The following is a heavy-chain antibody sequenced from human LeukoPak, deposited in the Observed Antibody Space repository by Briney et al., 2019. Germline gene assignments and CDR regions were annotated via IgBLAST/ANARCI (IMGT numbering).Heavy chain of an antibody. CDR2: IIHIFGTS. V-gene: IGHV1-69*13. CDR3: ARSNYYGSGTPDYYYGMDV. D-gene: IGHD3-10*01. Sequence: SVKVSCKATGGTFNSYGVSWVRQAPGQGLEWMGGIIHIFGTSTYAQKFQGRVTITADESTSTAYMELSSLRSEDTAVYYCARSNYYGSGTPDYYYGMDVWGIGTTVTVSS. CDR1: GGTFNSYG. J-gene: IGHJ6*04.